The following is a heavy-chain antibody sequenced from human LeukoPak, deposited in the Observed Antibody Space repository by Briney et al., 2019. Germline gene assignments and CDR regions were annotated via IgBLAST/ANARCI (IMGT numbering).Heavy chain of an antibody. CDR2: ISYNKGA. V-gene: IGHV4-59*12. Sequence: SSETLSLTCTVSGGSISNYYWSWIRQPPGKGLEWIATISYNKGAYYNTSLKSRVTISVDTSKSQFSLQLSSVTAADTAVYFCARGLVDYELPKGYIDYWGQGTLVTVSS. D-gene: IGHD3-22*01. J-gene: IGHJ4*02. CDR3: ARGLVDYELPKGYIDY. CDR1: GGSISNYY.